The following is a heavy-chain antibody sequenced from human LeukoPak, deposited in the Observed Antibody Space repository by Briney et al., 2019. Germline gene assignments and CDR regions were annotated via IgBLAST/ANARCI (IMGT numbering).Heavy chain of an antibody. D-gene: IGHD1-1*01. CDR2: IYPGDSDT. CDR1: GYIFTSYL. Sequence: GESLKISFKGSGYIFTSYLIGWVRQRPGKGLEWMGIIYPGDSDTRYSPSFQGQVTISADKSISTAYLQWNSLKASDTAMYFCARRTSGTYLDYWGQGTLVTVSS. V-gene: IGHV5-51*01. J-gene: IGHJ4*02. CDR3: ARRTSGTYLDY.